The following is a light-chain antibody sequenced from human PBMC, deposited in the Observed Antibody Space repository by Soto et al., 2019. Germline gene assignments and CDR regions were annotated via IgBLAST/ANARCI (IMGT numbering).Light chain of an antibody. Sequence: EVGFTMYPSTLSLSPCARATLSCMASQSVSTSYLAWYQQKPGQAPRLLVYGASSRATGIPDRFSGSGSGTDFTLTISRLEPDDFAVYYCQQYCSSRTVGQVGKVDNK. V-gene: IGKV3-20*01. CDR3: QQYCSSRT. CDR2: GAS. J-gene: IGKJ1*01. CDR1: QSVSTSY.